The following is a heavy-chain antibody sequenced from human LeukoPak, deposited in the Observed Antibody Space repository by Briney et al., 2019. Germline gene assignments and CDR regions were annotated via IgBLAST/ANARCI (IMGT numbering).Heavy chain of an antibody. CDR3: AKSTMIVVATRYTSFDY. D-gene: IGHD3-22*01. V-gene: IGHV3-48*01. CDR1: GFTFSSYS. Sequence: PGGSLRLSCAASGFTFSSYSMNWVRQAPGKGLEWVSYISGSSGTIYYADSVKGRFTISRDNSKNTLYLQMNSLRAEDTAVYYCAKSTMIVVATRYTSFDYWGQGTLVTVSS. J-gene: IGHJ4*02. CDR2: ISGSSGTI.